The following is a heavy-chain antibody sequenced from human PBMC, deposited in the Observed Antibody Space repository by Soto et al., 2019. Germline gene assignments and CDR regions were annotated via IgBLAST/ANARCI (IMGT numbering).Heavy chain of an antibody. D-gene: IGHD2-8*01. CDR3: ARAFRYCTNGVCYDDWFYP. CDR2: IYYSGST. Sequence: SETLSLTCTVSGGSISSYYWSWIRQPPGKGLEWIGYIYYSGSTNYNPSLKSRVTISVDTSKNQFSLKLSSVTAADTAVYYCARAFRYCTNGVCYDDWFYPWGQGTLVTVAS. J-gene: IGHJ5*02. CDR1: GGSISSYY. V-gene: IGHV4-59*01.